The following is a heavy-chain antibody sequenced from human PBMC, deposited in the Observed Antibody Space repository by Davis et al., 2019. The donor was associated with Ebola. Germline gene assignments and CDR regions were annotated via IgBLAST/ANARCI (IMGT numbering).Heavy chain of an antibody. Sequence: ASVKVSCKASGYSFTDDGISWVRQAPGQGLEWMGWISTYNGNTKYSQKFRGRVTITRDTSASTSYMELSSLRSEDTAVFYCARGKTVAGTRGLSWFDPWGPGTLVTVSS. J-gene: IGHJ5*02. V-gene: IGHV1-18*01. CDR3: ARGKTVAGTRGLSWFDP. D-gene: IGHD6-19*01. CDR2: ISTYNGNT. CDR1: GYSFTDDG.